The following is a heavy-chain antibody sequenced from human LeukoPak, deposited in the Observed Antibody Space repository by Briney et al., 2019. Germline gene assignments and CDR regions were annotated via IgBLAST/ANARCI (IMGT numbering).Heavy chain of an antibody. Sequence: PGGSLRLSCAASGFTFSGHWMSWVRQAPGKGLEWVANINQGGSDKYYVDSVKGRFTISRDNANNLLYPQMNSLRGEDTAVYYCTRDRSRAEDDWGQGTLVTVSS. J-gene: IGHJ4*02. CDR1: GFTFSGHW. D-gene: IGHD1-14*01. CDR3: TRDRSRAEDD. V-gene: IGHV3-7*01. CDR2: INQGGSDK.